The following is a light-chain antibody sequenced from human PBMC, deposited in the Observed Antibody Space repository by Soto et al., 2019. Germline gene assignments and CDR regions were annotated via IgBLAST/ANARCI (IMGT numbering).Light chain of an antibody. CDR2: EVN. J-gene: IGLJ1*01. CDR1: SSDVGGYDY. V-gene: IGLV2-14*01. Sequence: QSARTQPGSVSGSPGLSITISCDGTSSDVGGYDYVSWYQLHPGKAPKLMVFEVNNRPSGVSYRFSGSKSGNTASLTISGLQSEDEADYFCSSYSISTAYLFGTGTKVTVL. CDR3: SSYSISTAYL.